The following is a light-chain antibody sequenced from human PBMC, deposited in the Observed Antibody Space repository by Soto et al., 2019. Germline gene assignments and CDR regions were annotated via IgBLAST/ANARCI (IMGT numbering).Light chain of an antibody. J-gene: IGKJ1*01. CDR1: QTIRSNY. V-gene: IGKV3-20*01. Sequence: ETVLTQSPGTMSLSPGERATLSCRASQTIRSNYLAWYRQTPGQAPRLLIYGASNRATGIADKFRGSGSGTNFTLIISRPEPEDFALYRCQKYGSSPWTFGQGTKVEIK. CDR2: GAS. CDR3: QKYGSSPWT.